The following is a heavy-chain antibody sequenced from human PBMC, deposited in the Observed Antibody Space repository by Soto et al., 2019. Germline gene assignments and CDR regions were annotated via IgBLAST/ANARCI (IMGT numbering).Heavy chain of an antibody. V-gene: IGHV3-30*18. J-gene: IGHJ4*02. CDR3: AKLAITMIVVVNLFDY. CDR2: ISYDGSNK. Sequence: PGGSLRLSCAASGFTFSSYGMHWVRQAPGKGLEWVAVISYDGSNKYYADSVKGRFTISRDNSKNTLYLQMNSLRAEDTAVYYCAKLAITMIVVVNLFDYWGQGTLVTVSS. CDR1: GFTFSSYG. D-gene: IGHD3-22*01.